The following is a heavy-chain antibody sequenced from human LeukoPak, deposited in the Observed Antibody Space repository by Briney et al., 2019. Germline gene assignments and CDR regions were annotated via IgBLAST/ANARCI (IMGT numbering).Heavy chain of an antibody. V-gene: IGHV4-39*07. J-gene: IGHJ3*02. CDR1: GGSISSSSYY. CDR2: IYYSGST. CDR3: ASSRYYYDSSGLDAFDI. D-gene: IGHD3-22*01. Sequence: SETLSLTCTVSGGSISSSSYYWGWIRQPPGKGLVWIGSIYYSGSTYYNPSLKSRVTISVDTSKNQFSLKLSSVTAADTAVYYCASSRYYYDSSGLDAFDIWGQGTMVTVSS.